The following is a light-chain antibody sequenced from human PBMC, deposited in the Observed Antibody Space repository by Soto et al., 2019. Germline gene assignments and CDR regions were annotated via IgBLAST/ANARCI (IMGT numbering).Light chain of an antibody. CDR1: QSISTS. CDR2: GAS. J-gene: IGKJ5*01. CDR3: QQNYSIPIT. V-gene: IGKV1-39*01. Sequence: DIQMTQSPSSLSASVGDRVTITCRASQSISTSLNWYHQKPGKAPDLLISGASSLQSGVTSRFNGSGSGTDFTLTITDLQPEDFATYYCQQNYSIPITFGQGTRLEIK.